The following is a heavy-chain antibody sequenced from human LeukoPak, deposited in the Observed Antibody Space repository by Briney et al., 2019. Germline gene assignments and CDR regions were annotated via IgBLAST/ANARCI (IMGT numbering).Heavy chain of an antibody. Sequence: SETLSLTCAVYGGSFSGYYWSWIRQPPGKGLEWIGEINHSGSTNYNPSLKSRVTISVDTSKNQFSLKLSTVTAADTAVYYCARGSLDKTHYYYYYMDVWGKGTTVTVSS. CDR2: INHSGST. CDR3: ARGSLDKTHYYYYYMDV. J-gene: IGHJ6*03. V-gene: IGHV4-34*01. D-gene: IGHD3-16*02. CDR1: GGSFSGYY.